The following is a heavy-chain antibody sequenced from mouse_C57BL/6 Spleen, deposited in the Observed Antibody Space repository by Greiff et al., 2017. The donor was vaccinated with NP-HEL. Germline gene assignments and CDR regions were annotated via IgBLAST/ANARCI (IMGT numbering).Heavy chain of an antibody. CDR3: ARYYDYDGDY. J-gene: IGHJ2*01. Sequence: VQLQQSGPELVKPGASVKISCKASGYSFTGYYMNWVKQSPEKSLEWIGEINPSTGGTNYNQKFKGKATLTVDKSSSTAYMQLNSLTSEDSAVYYCARYYDYDGDYWGQGTTLTVSS. V-gene: IGHV1-42*01. D-gene: IGHD2-4*01. CDR2: INPSTGGT. CDR1: GYSFTGYY.